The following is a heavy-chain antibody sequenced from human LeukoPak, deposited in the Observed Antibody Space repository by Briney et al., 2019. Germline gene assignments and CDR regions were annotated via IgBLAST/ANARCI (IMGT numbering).Heavy chain of an antibody. CDR3: ARWTMSNLHTNNWFDP. Sequence: GESLKISCKGSGYSFTSYWIGWVRQMPGKGLEWMGIIYPGDSDTRYSPSFQGQVTISADKSISTAYLQWSSLKASDTAMYYCARWTMSNLHTNNWFDPWGQGTLVTVSS. D-gene: IGHD3-10*02. CDR2: IYPGDSDT. CDR1: GYSFTSYW. V-gene: IGHV5-51*01. J-gene: IGHJ5*02.